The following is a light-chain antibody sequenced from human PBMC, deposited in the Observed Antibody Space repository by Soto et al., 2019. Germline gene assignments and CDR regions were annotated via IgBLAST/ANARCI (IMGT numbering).Light chain of an antibody. Sequence: AIQLTQSPSSLSASVGDRVTITCRASQGISSALAWYQHKPGRAPRLLIYDASSLQSGVSSRFSGSGSGTDVTLTISSLQPEDFATYYYQQFQSYALTFGGGTKLEIK. CDR2: DAS. CDR3: QQFQSYALT. J-gene: IGKJ4*01. CDR1: QGISSA. V-gene: IGKV1-13*02.